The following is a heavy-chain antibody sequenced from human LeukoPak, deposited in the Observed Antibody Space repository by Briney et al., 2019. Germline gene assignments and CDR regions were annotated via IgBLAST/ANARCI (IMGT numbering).Heavy chain of an antibody. CDR3: ARLHCSSTSCHFDY. D-gene: IGHD2-2*01. Sequence: SQTLSLTCTVSGGSISSGGYYWSWIRQPPGKGLEWIGYIYHSGSTYYNPSLKSRVTISVDRSKNQFSLKLSSVTAADTAVYYCARLHCSSTSCHFDYWGQGTLVTVSS. CDR2: IYHSGST. V-gene: IGHV4-30-2*01. CDR1: GGSISSGGYY. J-gene: IGHJ4*02.